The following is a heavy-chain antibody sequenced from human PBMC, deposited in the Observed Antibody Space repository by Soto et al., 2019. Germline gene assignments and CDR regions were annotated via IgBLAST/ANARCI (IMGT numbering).Heavy chain of an antibody. CDR1: GFTFSSYG. D-gene: IGHD5-12*01. Sequence: QVQLVESGGGVVQPGRSLRLSCAASGFTFSSYGMHWVRQAPGKGLEWVAVIWYDGSNKYYADSVKGRFTISRDNSKNTLYLQMNSLRAEDTAVYYCAREMGWWTYTAFDAFDIWGQGTMVTVSS. V-gene: IGHV3-33*01. J-gene: IGHJ3*02. CDR3: AREMGWWTYTAFDAFDI. CDR2: IWYDGSNK.